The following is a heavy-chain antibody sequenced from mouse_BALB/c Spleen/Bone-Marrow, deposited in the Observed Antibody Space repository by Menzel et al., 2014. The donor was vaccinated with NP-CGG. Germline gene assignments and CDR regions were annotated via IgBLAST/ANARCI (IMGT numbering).Heavy chain of an antibody. D-gene: IGHD3-1*01. J-gene: IGHJ2*01. CDR1: GFTFXDYY. CDR3: ARDRAARATGYYFDY. V-gene: IGHV7-3*02. CDR2: IRNKANGYTT. Sequence: EVQLVESGGGLVQPGGSLGLSCATSGFTFXDYYMSWVRQPPGKALEWLGFIRNKANGYTTEYSASVKGRFTISRDNSQSILYLQMNTLRAEDSATYYCARDRAARATGYYFDYWGQGTTLTVSS.